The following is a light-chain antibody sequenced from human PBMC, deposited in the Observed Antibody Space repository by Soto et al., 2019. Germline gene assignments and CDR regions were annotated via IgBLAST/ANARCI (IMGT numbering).Light chain of an antibody. CDR3: QHHNSYPLT. J-gene: IGKJ4*01. CDR2: AAS. Sequence: DIQLTQSPSFLSASVGDRVTITCRASQGIYSHLAWYQQKPGKAPKLLIYAASTLQSGVPSRFSGSRSGTDFTLTVSSLQPDDFATYYCQHHNSYPLTFVGGTQVEIK. V-gene: IGKV1-9*01. CDR1: QGIYSH.